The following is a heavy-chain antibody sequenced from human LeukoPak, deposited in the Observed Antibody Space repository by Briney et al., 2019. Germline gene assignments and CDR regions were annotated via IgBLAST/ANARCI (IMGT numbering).Heavy chain of an antibody. CDR3: ARGKLLRSVLGNNWFDP. J-gene: IGHJ5*02. Sequence: ASVKVSCKASGYTFTGYYMHWVRQAPGQGLEWMGWTNPNSGGTNYAQKFQGRVTMTRDTSISTAYMELSRLRSDDTAVYYCARGKLLRSVLGNNWFDPWGQGTLVTVSS. CDR1: GYTFTGYY. D-gene: IGHD2-15*01. V-gene: IGHV1-2*02. CDR2: TNPNSGGT.